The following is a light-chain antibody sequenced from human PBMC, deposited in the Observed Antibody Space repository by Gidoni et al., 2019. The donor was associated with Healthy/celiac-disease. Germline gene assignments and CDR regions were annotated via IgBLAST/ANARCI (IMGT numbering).Light chain of an antibody. V-gene: IGLV3-25*03. CDR3: QSTDSSGTYVV. Sequence: SYELTHPPSVSVSPGQTARITCSGDALPKQYVYWYQQKPGQAPVLVLHKDSERPSGIPERFSGSTSGTTVTLTISGVQAEDEADYYCQSTDSSGTYVVFGGGTKLTVL. CDR2: KDS. J-gene: IGLJ2*01. CDR1: ALPKQY.